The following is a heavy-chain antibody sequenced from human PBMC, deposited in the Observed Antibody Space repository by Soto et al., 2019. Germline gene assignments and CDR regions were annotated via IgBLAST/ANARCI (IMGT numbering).Heavy chain of an antibody. CDR2: ISYDGGNK. CDR1: GFTFSSYG. V-gene: IGHV3-30*18. D-gene: IGHD3-22*01. J-gene: IGHJ3*02. CDR3: AKGDDSSGYLAFDI. Sequence: GGSLRLSCAASGFTFSSYGMHWVRQAPGKGLEWVAVISYDGGNKYYADSVKGRFTISRDNSKNTLYLQMNSLRAEDTAVYYCAKGDDSSGYLAFDIWGQGTMVTVSS.